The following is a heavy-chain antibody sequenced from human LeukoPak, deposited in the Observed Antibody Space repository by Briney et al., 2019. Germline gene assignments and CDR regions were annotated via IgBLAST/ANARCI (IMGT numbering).Heavy chain of an antibody. Sequence: GESLKISCKGSEYSFTSYWIGWVRQVPGKGLEWMGIIYPGDSDTRYRPSFQGQVTISADKSTSTAYLQWSSLKASDTAMYYCARRGYCSGGSCFSHAFDIWGQGTMVTVSS. J-gene: IGHJ3*02. D-gene: IGHD2-15*01. CDR3: ARRGYCSGGSCFSHAFDI. CDR2: IYPGDSDT. V-gene: IGHV5-51*01. CDR1: EYSFTSYW.